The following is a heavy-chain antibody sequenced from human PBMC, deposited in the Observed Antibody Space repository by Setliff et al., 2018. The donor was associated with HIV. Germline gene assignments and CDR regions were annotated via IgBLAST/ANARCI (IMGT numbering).Heavy chain of an antibody. Sequence: PGGSLRLSCAASGFTFSNAWMSWVRQAPGKGLEWVGRIKSKTDGGTTDYAAPVKGRVTISRDDSKNTLYLQMNSLTTDDTAVYYCARAVIGYYYYGMDVWGRGTTVTVSS. CDR2: IKSKTDGGTT. V-gene: IGHV3-15*01. CDR1: GFTFSNAW. D-gene: IGHD3-22*01. CDR3: ARAVIGYYYYGMDV. J-gene: IGHJ6*02.